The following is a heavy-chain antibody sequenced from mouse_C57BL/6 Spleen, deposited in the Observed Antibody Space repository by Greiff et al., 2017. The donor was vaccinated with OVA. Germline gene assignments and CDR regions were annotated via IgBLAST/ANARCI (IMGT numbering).Heavy chain of an antibody. V-gene: IGHV2-2*01. J-gene: IGHJ4*01. CDR1: GFSLTSYG. CDR2: IWSGGST. Sequence: VQLVESGPGLVQPSQSLSITCTVSGFSLTSYGVHWVRQSPGKGLEWLGVIWSGGSTDYTAAFISRLSISKDNSKSQVFFKKNSLQADDTAIYYCARNAEYYAMDYWGQGTSVTVSS. CDR3: ARNAEYYAMDY.